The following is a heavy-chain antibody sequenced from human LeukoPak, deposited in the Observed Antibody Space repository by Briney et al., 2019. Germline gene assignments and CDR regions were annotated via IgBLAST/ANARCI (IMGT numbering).Heavy chain of an antibody. CDR3: ARIYYSSSWYEGNYYYYYYMDV. CDR1: GGSFSGYY. CDR2: INHSGST. V-gene: IGHV4-34*01. J-gene: IGHJ6*03. Sequence: SETLSLTCAVYGGSFSGYYWSWIRQPPGKGLEWIGEINHSGSTNYNPSLKSRVTISVDTSKNRFSLKLSSVTAADTAVYYCARIYYSSSWYEGNYYYYYYMDVWGKGTTVTISS. D-gene: IGHD6-13*01.